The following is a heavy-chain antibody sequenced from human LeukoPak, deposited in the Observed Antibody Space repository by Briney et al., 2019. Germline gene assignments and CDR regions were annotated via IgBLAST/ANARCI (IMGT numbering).Heavy chain of an antibody. CDR3: ARVGLPYYYGSGSLYYFDY. V-gene: IGHV1-18*01. D-gene: IGHD3-10*01. Sequence: GASVKVSCKASGYTFTSYGISWVRQAPGQGLEWMGWISAYNGNTNYAQKLQDRVTMTTDTSTSTAYMELRSLRSDDTAVYYCARVGLPYYYGSGSLYYFDYWGQGTLVTVSS. J-gene: IGHJ4*02. CDR2: ISAYNGNT. CDR1: GYTFTSYG.